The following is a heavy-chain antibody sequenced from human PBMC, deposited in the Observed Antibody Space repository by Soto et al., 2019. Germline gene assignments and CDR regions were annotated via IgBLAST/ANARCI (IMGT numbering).Heavy chain of an antibody. CDR1: GFTFSSYA. J-gene: IGHJ5*02. D-gene: IGHD3-22*01. V-gene: IGHV3-23*01. CDR2: ISGSGGST. CDR3: SNYYDSSGYTYRWFDP. Sequence: GGSLRLSCAASGFTFSSYAVSWVRQAPGKGLEWVSAISGSGGSTYYADSVKGRFTISRDNPKNTLYLQMNSLRAEDTAVYYCSNYYDSSGYTYRWFDPWGQGTLVTVSS.